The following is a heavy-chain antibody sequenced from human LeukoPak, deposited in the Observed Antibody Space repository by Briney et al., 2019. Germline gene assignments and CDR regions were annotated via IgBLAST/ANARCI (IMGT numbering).Heavy chain of an antibody. CDR1: GGSFSGYY. Sequence: SETLSLTCAVYGGSFSGYYWSWIRQPPGKGLEWIGEINHSGSTNYNPSLKSRVTISVDTSKNQFSLKLSSVTAADMAVYYCARGRITIFGVVTPWYFDYWGRGTLVTVSS. J-gene: IGHJ4*02. V-gene: IGHV4-34*01. D-gene: IGHD3-3*01. CDR3: ARGRITIFGVVTPWYFDY. CDR2: INHSGST.